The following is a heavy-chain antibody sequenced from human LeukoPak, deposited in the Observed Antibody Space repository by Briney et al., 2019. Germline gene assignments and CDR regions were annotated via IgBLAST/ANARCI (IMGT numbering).Heavy chain of an antibody. CDR1: GYSFTNYW. CDR2: IYPGDSTT. Sequence: GASLKISCKASGYSFTNYWIGWVRQLPGKGLEWMGIIYPGDSTTRYSPSFRGQVTISADKSISTAYLQWSSLKASDTAMYYCARQSGDYSYYYYMDVWGKGTTVSISS. V-gene: IGHV5-51*01. J-gene: IGHJ6*03. D-gene: IGHD2-21*02. CDR3: ARQSGDYSYYYYMDV.